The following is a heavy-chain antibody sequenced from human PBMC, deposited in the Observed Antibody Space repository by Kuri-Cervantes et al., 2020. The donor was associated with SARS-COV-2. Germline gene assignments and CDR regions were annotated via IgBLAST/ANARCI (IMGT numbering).Heavy chain of an antibody. CDR3: AKDFRSGYGEATPSWFDP. D-gene: IGHD3-10*01. Sequence: GGSLRLSCAASGFTFSSYEMNWVRQAPGKGLEWVSTISGSAQRTSYADSVKGRFTISRDNSKNTLSLQMNSLRAEDTAVYYCAKDFRSGYGEATPSWFDPWGQGTQVTVSS. CDR1: GFTFSSYE. V-gene: IGHV3-23*01. CDR2: ISGSAQRT. J-gene: IGHJ5*02.